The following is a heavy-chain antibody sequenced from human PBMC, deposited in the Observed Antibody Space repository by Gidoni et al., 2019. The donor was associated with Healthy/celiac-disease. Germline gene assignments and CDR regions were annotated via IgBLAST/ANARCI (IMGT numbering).Heavy chain of an antibody. CDR2: INHSGST. CDR1: GGSFSGYY. Sequence: QVQLQQWGAGLLKPSETLSLTCAVYGGSFSGYYWSWIRQPPGKGLEWIGEINHSGSTNYNPSLKSRVTISVDTSKNQFSLKLSSVTAADTAVYYCARGKSWYFDLWGRGTLVTVSS. V-gene: IGHV4-34*01. J-gene: IGHJ2*01. CDR3: ARGKSWYFDL.